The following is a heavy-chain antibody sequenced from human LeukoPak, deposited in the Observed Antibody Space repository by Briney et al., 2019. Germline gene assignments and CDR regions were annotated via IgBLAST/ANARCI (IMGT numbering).Heavy chain of an antibody. J-gene: IGHJ4*02. CDR3: AKDKQQWLGTWHYFDY. D-gene: IGHD6-19*01. CDR2: IWYDGSNK. V-gene: IGHV3-33*06. Sequence: PGGSLRLSCAASGFTFSSYSMNWVRQAPGKGLEWVAVIWYDGSNKYYADSVKGRFTISRDNSKNTLYLQMNSLRAEDTAVYYCAKDKQQWLGTWHYFDYWGQGTLVTVSS. CDR1: GFTFSSYS.